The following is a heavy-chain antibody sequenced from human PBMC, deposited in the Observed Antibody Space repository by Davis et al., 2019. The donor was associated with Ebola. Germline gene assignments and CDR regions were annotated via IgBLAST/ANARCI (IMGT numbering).Heavy chain of an antibody. CDR2: VYNSGST. J-gene: IGHJ4*02. D-gene: IGHD5-24*01. CDR3: ARTERRLERFDY. Sequence: MPSETLSLTCTVSGGSVSSGGHYWNWIRQPPGKGLEWIGYVYNSGSTNYNPSLKSRVTISLDTSKNQLSRKVSSVTAADTAVYYCARTERRLERFDYWGQGTLVTVSS. V-gene: IGHV4-61*08. CDR1: GGSVSSGGHY.